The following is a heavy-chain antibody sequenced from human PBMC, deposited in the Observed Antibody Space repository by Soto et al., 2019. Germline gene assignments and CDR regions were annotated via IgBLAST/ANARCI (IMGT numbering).Heavy chain of an antibody. CDR1: GFTFSNAW. Sequence: EVQLVESGGGLVKPGGSLRLSCAASGFTFSNAWMSWVRQAPGKGLEWVGRIKSKTDGGTTDYAAPVKGRFTISRDDSKNTLYLQMNSLKTEDTAVYYCTTGSPRVGATVDYWGQGTLVTVSS. J-gene: IGHJ4*02. CDR3: TTGSPRVGATVDY. V-gene: IGHV3-15*01. D-gene: IGHD1-26*01. CDR2: IKSKTDGGTT.